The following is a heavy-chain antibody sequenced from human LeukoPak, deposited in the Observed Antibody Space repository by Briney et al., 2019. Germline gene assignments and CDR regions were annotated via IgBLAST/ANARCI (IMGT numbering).Heavy chain of an antibody. J-gene: IGHJ5*02. V-gene: IGHV4-34*01. CDR2: INHSGSS. D-gene: IGHD2-2*01. CDR1: DGSFSGHY. Sequence: SEALSLTCAVYDGSFSGHYWSWIRQPPGKGLEWIGEINHSGSSNYNPSLKSRVTTSVDTSKNQFSLMLRFVTAADTAVYYCARRPAAMGDWFDPWGQGTLVTVSS. CDR3: ARRPAAMGDWFDP.